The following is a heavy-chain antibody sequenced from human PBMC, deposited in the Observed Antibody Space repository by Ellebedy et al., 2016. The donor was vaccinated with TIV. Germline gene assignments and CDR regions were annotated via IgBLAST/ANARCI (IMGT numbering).Heavy chain of an antibody. CDR2: IYHTGKT. CDR1: GDSLSNGGYH. D-gene: IGHD3-10*01. J-gene: IGHJ4*02. CDR3: ARQFGYYGSGSTLDY. V-gene: IGHV4-31*03. Sequence: SETLSLXXTVSGDSLSNGGYHWNWIRQRPGKGLEWIGYIYHTGKTYYNPSLRSRITMSVDTSKNQFSLEVNSVTAADTAVYYCARQFGYYGSGSTLDYWGQGILVTVSS.